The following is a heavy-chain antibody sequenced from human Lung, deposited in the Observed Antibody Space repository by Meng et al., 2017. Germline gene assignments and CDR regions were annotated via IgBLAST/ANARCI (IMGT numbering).Heavy chain of an antibody. J-gene: IGHJ4*02. D-gene: IGHD4-11*01. V-gene: IGHV4-34*01. CDR1: GGSFSDYY. CDR2: INHSGST. CDR3: ARGPTTMAHDFDY. Sequence: VQLQRWCAGLLSPSDTLSLTSFVSGGSFSDYYWSWIRQPPGKGLEWIGEINHSGSTNYNPSLESRATISVDTSQNNLSLKLSSVTAADSAVYYCARGPTTMAHDFDYWGQGTLVTVSS.